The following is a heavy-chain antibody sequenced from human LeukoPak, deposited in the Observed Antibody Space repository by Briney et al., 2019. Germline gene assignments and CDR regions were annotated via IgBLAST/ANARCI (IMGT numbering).Heavy chain of an antibody. Sequence: SETLSLTCAVYGGSFSGYYWSWIRQPPGKGLEWIGEINHSGSTNYNPSLKSRVTISVDTSKNQFSLKLSSVTAADSAAYYCAIPIVVVPAAKKKNWFDPWGQGTLVTVSS. CDR2: INHSGST. CDR3: AIPIVVVPAAKKKNWFDP. D-gene: IGHD2-2*01. J-gene: IGHJ5*02. CDR1: GGSFSGYY. V-gene: IGHV4-34*01.